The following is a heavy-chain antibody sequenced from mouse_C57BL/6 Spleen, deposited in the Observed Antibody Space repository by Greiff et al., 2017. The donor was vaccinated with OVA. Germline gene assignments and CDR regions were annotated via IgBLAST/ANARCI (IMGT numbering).Heavy chain of an antibody. V-gene: IGHV1-82*01. Sequence: VQLQQSGPELVKPGASVKISCKASGYAFTSYWMNWVKQRPGQGLEWIGRIYPGDGGTNYNEKFKGKATLTADKSSSTAYMQLSSLTSEDSAVYFCARSHYSYFDYWGQGTTLTVSS. CDR3: ARSHYSYFDY. D-gene: IGHD2-12*01. J-gene: IGHJ2*01. CDR2: IYPGDGGT. CDR1: GYAFTSYW.